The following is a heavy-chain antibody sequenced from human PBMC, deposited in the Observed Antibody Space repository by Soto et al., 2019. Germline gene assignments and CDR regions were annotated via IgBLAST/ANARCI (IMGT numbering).Heavy chain of an antibody. CDR1: GYTFTSYD. CDR2: MNPNSGNT. Sequence: ASVKVACKASGYTFTSYDINWVRQATGQGLEWMGWMNPNSGNTGYAQKFQGRVTMTRNTSISTAYMELSSLRSEDTAVYYCARVTGGYSYGLDIYYYYYMDVWGKGTTVTAP. V-gene: IGHV1-8*01. J-gene: IGHJ6*03. CDR3: ARVTGGYSYGLDIYYYYYMDV. D-gene: IGHD5-18*01.